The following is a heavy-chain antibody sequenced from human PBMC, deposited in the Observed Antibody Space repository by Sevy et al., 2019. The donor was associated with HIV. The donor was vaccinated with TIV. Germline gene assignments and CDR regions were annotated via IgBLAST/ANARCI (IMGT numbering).Heavy chain of an antibody. CDR3: ARASIVGARGGDYYYMDV. Sequence: ASVKVSCKASGGTFSSYAISWVRQAPGQGLEWMGGIIPIFGTANYAQKFQGRVTITADKSTSKAYMELSSLRSEDTAVYYCARASIVGARGGDYYYMDVWGKGTTVTVSS. CDR1: GGTFSSYA. CDR2: IIPIFGTA. J-gene: IGHJ6*03. V-gene: IGHV1-69*06. D-gene: IGHD1-26*01.